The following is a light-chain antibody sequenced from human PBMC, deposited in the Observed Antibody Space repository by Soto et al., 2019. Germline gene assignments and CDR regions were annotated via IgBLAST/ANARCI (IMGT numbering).Light chain of an antibody. Sequence: DIQMTQSPSSLSASVGDRVTITGRASQGISNYLAWYQQKPGTVPKLLISAASTLQTGVTSRFSGGGSGTDFTLTISSLQPEDVATYYCQTYNSAPGTVGRGTKVDIK. CDR3: QTYNSAPGT. J-gene: IGKJ1*01. CDR2: AAS. CDR1: QGISNY. V-gene: IGKV1-27*01.